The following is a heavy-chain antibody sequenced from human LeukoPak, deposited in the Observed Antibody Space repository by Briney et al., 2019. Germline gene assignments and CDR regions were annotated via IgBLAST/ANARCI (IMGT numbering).Heavy chain of an antibody. D-gene: IGHD1-26*01. CDR3: ARGPSIVGATLIGRDNWFDP. CDR1: GDSVSSNSAA. V-gene: IGHV6-1*01. Sequence: SQTLSLTCAISGDSVSSNSAAWNWIRQSPSRGLEWLGSTYYRSKWYNDYAVSVKSRITINPDTSKNQFSLQLNSVTPEDTAVYYCARGPSIVGATLIGRDNWFDPWGQGTLVTVSS. J-gene: IGHJ5*02. CDR2: TYYRSKWYN.